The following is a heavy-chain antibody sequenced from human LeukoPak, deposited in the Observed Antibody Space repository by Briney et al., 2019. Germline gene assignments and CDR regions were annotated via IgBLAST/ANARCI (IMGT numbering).Heavy chain of an antibody. CDR1: GYTFTSYG. CDR2: ISPYNGNT. V-gene: IGHV1-18*01. J-gene: IGHJ5*02. Sequence: ASVTVSCKASGYTFTSYGISWVRQAPGQGLVWMGWISPYNGNTNYAQKLQGRVTMTTDTSTSTAYMDLRSLRSDDTAVYYCARVQQLALGSINWFDPWGQGTLVTVSS. CDR3: ARVQQLALGSINWFDP. D-gene: IGHD6-13*01.